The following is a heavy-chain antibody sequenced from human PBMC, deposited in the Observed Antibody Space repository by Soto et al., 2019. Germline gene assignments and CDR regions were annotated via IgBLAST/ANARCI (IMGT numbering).Heavy chain of an antibody. D-gene: IGHD3-16*01. V-gene: IGHV1-18*04. CDR2: INPYNANT. CDR3: ARDRVAGIWGDAFDI. CDR1: GYTFTNHG. J-gene: IGHJ3*02. Sequence: QVQLVQSGTEVKKPGASVKVSCKTSGYTFTNHGINWVRQAPGQGLEWMGWINPYNANTSYALQLQGRVIMTTATSTTSGYMDLRRLTCDNTAVYSCARDRVAGIWGDAFDIWGPGTVVIVSS.